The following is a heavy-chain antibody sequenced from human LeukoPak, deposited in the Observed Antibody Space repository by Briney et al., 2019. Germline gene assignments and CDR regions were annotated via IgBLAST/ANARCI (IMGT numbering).Heavy chain of an antibody. J-gene: IGHJ6*02. V-gene: IGHV4-59*01. Sequence: SETLSLTCSVSGGSISSYYWSWIRQPPGKGLEWIGYINYSGSTNYNPSLKSRVTISVDTSKNQFSLKLSSVTAADTAVYYCARERAAAGGIHSGMDVWGQGTTVTVSS. CDR1: GGSISSYY. CDR3: ARERAAAGGIHSGMDV. CDR2: INYSGST. D-gene: IGHD6-13*01.